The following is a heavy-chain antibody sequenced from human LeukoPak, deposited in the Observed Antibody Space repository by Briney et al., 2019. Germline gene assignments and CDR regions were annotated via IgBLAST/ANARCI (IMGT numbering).Heavy chain of an antibody. CDR3: AREGYCSSTSCPSHYYYYYGMDV. CDR1: GFTFSSYS. CDR2: ISSSSSTI. V-gene: IGHV3-48*01. Sequence: PGGSLRLSCAASGFTFSSYSMNWVRQAPGKGLEWVSYISSSSSTIYYADSVKGRFTISRDNAKNSLYLQMNSLRAEDTAVYYCAREGYCSSTSCPSHYYYYYGMDVWGQGTTVTVSS. J-gene: IGHJ6*02. D-gene: IGHD2-2*01.